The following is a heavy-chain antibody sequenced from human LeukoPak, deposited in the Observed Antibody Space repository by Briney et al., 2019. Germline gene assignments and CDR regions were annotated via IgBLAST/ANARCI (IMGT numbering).Heavy chain of an antibody. CDR2: ISSSSSYI. J-gene: IGHJ3*02. CDR1: GFTFSSYS. V-gene: IGHV3-21*01. D-gene: IGHD3-16*02. Sequence: GGSLRLSCAASGFTFSSYSMNWDRQAPGKGLEWVSSISSSSSYIYYADSVKGRFTISRDNAKNSLYLQMNSLRAEDTAVYYCARTVGYLDAFDIWGQGTMVTVSS. CDR3: ARTVGYLDAFDI.